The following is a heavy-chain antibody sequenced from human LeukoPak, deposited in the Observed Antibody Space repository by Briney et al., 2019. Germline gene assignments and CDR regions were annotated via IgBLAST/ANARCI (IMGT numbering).Heavy chain of an antibody. CDR1: GYTFTSYA. CDR2: INAGNGNT. V-gene: IGHV1-3*03. Sequence: ASVKVSCKASGYTFTSYAMHWVRQAPGQRLEWMGWINAGNGNTKYSQEFQGRVTITRDTSASTAYMELSSLRSEDMAVYYCARESDYDSSGYYYALGFWGQGTLVTVSS. J-gene: IGHJ4*02. D-gene: IGHD3-22*01. CDR3: ARESDYDSSGYYYALGF.